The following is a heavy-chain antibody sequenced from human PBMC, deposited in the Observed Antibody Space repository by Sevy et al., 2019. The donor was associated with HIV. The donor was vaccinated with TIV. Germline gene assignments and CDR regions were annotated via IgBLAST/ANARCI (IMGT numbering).Heavy chain of an antibody. CDR2: IYYSGST. CDR1: GGSISSYY. V-gene: IGHV4-59*01. J-gene: IGHJ4*02. CDR3: ARDPYSSSFFHFFDY. Sequence: SETLSLTCTVSGGSISSYYWSWIRQPPGKGLEWIGYIYYSGSTNYNPSLKSRVTISVDTSKNQFSLKLSSVTAADTAVCYCARDPYSSSFFHFFDYWGQGTLVTVSS. D-gene: IGHD6-6*01.